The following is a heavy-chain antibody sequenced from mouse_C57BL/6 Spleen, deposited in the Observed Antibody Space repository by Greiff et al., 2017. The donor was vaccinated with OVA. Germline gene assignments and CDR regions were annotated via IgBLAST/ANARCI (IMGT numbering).Heavy chain of an antibody. Sequence: QVHVKQSGAELAKPGASVKLSCKASGYTFTSYWMHWVKQRPGQGLEWIGYINPSSGCTKYNQKFKDKATLTADKSSSTAYMQLSSLTYEDSAVYDCARRVITTVVAPGAMDDWGQGTSVTVSS. D-gene: IGHD1-1*01. V-gene: IGHV1-7*01. CDR1: GYTFTSYW. CDR2: INPSSGCT. J-gene: IGHJ4*01. CDR3: ARRVITTVVAPGAMDD.